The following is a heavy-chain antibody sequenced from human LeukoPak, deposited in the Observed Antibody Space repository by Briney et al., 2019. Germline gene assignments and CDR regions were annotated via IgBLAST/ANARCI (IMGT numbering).Heavy chain of an antibody. D-gene: IGHD6-6*01. CDR2: ISYDGSNK. CDR3: AKASSIAARPRFNYMDV. J-gene: IGHJ6*03. Sequence: GGSLRLSCAASGFTFSSYGMHWVRQAPGKGLEWVAVISYDGSNKYYADSVKGRFTISRDNSKNTLYLQMNSLRAEDTAVYYCAKASSIAARPRFNYMDVWGKGTTVTVS. V-gene: IGHV3-30*18. CDR1: GFTFSSYG.